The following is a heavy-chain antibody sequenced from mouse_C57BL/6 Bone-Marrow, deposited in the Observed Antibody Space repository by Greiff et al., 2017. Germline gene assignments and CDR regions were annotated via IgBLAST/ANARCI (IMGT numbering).Heavy chain of an antibody. D-gene: IGHD2-5*01. CDR1: GFNIKVDY. CDR3: TISNYDYFDY. J-gene: IGHJ2*01. Sequence: DVKLQESGAELVRPGASVKLSCTASGFNIKVDYMHWVKQRPEQGLEWIGWIDPENGDTEYASKFQGKATITADTSSNTAYLQLSSLTSEDTAVYYCTISNYDYFDYWGQGTTLTVSS. V-gene: IGHV14-4*01. CDR2: IDPENGDT.